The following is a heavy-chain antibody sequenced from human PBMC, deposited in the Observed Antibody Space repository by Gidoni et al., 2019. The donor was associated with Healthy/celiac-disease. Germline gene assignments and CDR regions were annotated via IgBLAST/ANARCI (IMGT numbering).Heavy chain of an antibody. J-gene: IGHJ4*02. CDR3: TRHVGAAAGRLEY. CDR2: IRSKANSYAT. D-gene: IGHD6-13*01. Sequence: EVQLVESGGVLVQPGGSLKLSCAASGFTFSGLAMHWVRQASGKGLEWVGRIRSKANSYATAYAASVKGRFTISRDDSKNTAYLQMNSLKTEDTAVYYCTRHVGAAAGRLEYWGQGTLVTVSS. V-gene: IGHV3-73*01. CDR1: GFTFSGLA.